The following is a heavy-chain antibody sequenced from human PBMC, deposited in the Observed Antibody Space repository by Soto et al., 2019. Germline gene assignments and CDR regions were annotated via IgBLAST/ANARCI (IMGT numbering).Heavy chain of an antibody. CDR2: ISAYNGNT. J-gene: IGHJ4*02. D-gene: IGHD6-13*01. Sequence: ASVKVSCKASGYTFTSYGISWVQQAPGQGLEWMGWISAYNGNTNYAQKLQGRVTMTTDTSTSTAYMELRSLRSDDTAVYYCARRRSSWYYFDYWGQGTLVTVSS. V-gene: IGHV1-18*01. CDR1: GYTFTSYG. CDR3: ARRRSSWYYFDY.